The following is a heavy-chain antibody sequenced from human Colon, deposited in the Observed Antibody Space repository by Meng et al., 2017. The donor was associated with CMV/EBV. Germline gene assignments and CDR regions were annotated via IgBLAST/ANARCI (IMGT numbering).Heavy chain of an antibody. J-gene: IGHJ4*02. Sequence: GGSLRLSCAASGFTFSTYSMNWVRQAPGKGLEWVSYFSSSSSPIYYADSVRGRFTISRDNAKKSLYLQMNSLTLEDTAVYYCAADFWIGAGYWGQGALVTVSS. CDR3: AADFWIGAGY. CDR2: FSSSSSPI. D-gene: IGHD3-3*01. CDR1: GFTFSTYS. V-gene: IGHV3-48*04.